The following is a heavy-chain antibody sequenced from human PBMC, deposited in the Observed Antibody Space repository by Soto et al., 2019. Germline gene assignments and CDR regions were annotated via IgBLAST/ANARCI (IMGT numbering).Heavy chain of an antibody. V-gene: IGHV3-30*18. J-gene: IGHJ4*02. Sequence: GKGLEWVAVIFFDGSNKYYADSVKGRFTISRDNSENTLYLQMNSLRAEDTAVYYCAKGLHRSSTSPLDYWGEATFVSVYS. CDR3: AKGLHRSSTSPLDY. D-gene: IGHD6-13*01. CDR2: IFFDGSNK.